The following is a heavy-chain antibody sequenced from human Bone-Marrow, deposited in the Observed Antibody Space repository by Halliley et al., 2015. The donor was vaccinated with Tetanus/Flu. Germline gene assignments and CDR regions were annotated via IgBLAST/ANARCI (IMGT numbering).Heavy chain of an antibody. CDR2: IYPGDSDT. CDR3: ARAVGYNSDYYYGMDV. V-gene: IGHV5-51*01. D-gene: IGHD3-22*01. Sequence: QLVQSGAEVKKPGESMKISCKGSGYSFTSYWIGWVRQMPGKGLEWMGIIYPGDSDTRYRPAFQGQVTISADKAISTAYLQWSSRKASDTAMYYCARAVGYNSDYYYGMDVWGQGTPVTVS. CDR1: GYSFTSYW. J-gene: IGHJ6*02.